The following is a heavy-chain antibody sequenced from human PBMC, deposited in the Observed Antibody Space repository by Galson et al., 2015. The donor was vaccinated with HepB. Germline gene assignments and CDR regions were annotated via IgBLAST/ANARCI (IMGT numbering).Heavy chain of an antibody. Sequence: SVKVSCKASGYTFTNYGISWVRQAPGQGLQWMGWISAYNGKTHYAQKLQGRVTMTTDKSTSTAYMQLRSLRSDDTAVYYCARGDWGWGGFDDWGQGTLVTVSS. J-gene: IGHJ4*02. V-gene: IGHV1-18*01. CDR3: ARGDWGWGGFDD. D-gene: IGHD3-16*01. CDR1: GYTFTNYG. CDR2: ISAYNGKT.